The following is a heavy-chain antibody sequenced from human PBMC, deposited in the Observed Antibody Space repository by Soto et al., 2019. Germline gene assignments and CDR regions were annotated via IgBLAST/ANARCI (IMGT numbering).Heavy chain of an antibody. CDR1: RYTFTTYA. Sequence: GASVKGSCKGSRYTFTTYAIPWVRQGPGQRLEWMGWINAGNGNTKYSQKFQGRVTITRDTSASTAYMELSSLRSEDTALYYCAKDSKGLFGGVNHFDYWGQGTLVTVSS. V-gene: IGHV1-3*01. D-gene: IGHD3-16*01. CDR2: INAGNGNT. J-gene: IGHJ4*02. CDR3: AKDSKGLFGGVNHFDY.